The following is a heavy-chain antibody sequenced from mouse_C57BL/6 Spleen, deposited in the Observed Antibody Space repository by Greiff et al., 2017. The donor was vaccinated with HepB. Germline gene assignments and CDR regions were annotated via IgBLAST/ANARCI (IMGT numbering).Heavy chain of an antibody. CDR3: ARESSSYGYFDY. D-gene: IGHD1-1*01. Sequence: VQLKESGPGMVKPSQSLSLTCTVTGYSITSGYDWHWIRHFPGNKLEWMGYISYSGSTNYNPSLKSRISITHDTSKNHFFLKLNSVTTEDTATYYCARESSSYGYFDYWGQGTTLTVSS. V-gene: IGHV3-1*01. CDR2: ISYSGST. CDR1: GYSITSGYD. J-gene: IGHJ2*01.